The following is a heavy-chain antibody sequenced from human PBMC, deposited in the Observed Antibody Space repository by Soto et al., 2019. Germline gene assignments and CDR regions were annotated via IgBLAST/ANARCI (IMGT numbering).Heavy chain of an antibody. V-gene: IGHV1-3*01. D-gene: IGHD2-8*01. J-gene: IGHJ4*02. CDR2: ISAYNGNT. Sequence: RASVKVSCKASGYSFTSYAMHWVRQAPGQRLEWMGGISAYNGNTNYAQKFQGRVTMTTDTSTSAAYMELSSLRSEDTAVYYCALGECTNGVCYPWGQGTLVTVSS. CDR1: GYSFTSYA. CDR3: ALGECTNGVCYP.